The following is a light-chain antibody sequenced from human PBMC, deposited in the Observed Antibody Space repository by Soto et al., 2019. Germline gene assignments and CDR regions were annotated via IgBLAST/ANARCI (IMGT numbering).Light chain of an antibody. V-gene: IGKV3-11*01. Sequence: EIVMTQSPATLSVSPGERATLSCRASQSVSSYLAWYQQKPGQAPRLLIYDASNRATGIPARFSGSGSGTDFTLTISSLAPEDSAVYYCQQRSNWPPITFGQGTRLE. J-gene: IGKJ5*01. CDR2: DAS. CDR3: QQRSNWPPIT. CDR1: QSVSSY.